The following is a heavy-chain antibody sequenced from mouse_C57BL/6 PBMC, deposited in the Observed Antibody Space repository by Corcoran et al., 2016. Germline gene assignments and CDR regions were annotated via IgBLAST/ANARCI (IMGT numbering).Heavy chain of an antibody. CDR1: GYSFTSYY. CDR2: IYPGSGNT. J-gene: IGHJ1*03. Sequence: QVQLQQSGPELVKPGASVKISCKASGYSFTSYYIHWVKQRPGQGLEWIGWIYPGSGNTKYNEKFKGKAILTADTSSSTAYMQLSSLTSEDSAVYYCARSNGTGYFDVWGTGTTVTVSS. CDR3: ARSNGTGYFDV. V-gene: IGHV1-66*01. D-gene: IGHD4-1*01.